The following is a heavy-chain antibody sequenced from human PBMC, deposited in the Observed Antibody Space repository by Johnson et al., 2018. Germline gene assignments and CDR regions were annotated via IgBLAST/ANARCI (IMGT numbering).Heavy chain of an antibody. J-gene: IGHJ1*01. CDR3: ARSQSAYYGDYVGAEYFQH. CDR2: ISSSSSYI. Sequence: VQLVESGGGLVKPGGSLRLSCAASGFTFSSYSMNWVRQAPGKGLEWVSSISSSSSYIYNADSMKGRFTISRDNAKNSLHLQMNSLIAEDTAVYYCARSQSAYYGDYVGAEYFQHWGQGTLVTVSS. D-gene: IGHD4-17*01. CDR1: GFTFSSYS. V-gene: IGHV3-21*01.